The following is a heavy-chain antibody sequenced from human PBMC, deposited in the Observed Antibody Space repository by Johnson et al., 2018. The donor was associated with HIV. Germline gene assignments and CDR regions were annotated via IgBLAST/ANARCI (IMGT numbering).Heavy chain of an antibody. V-gene: IGHV3-66*01. CDR2: LYSGGST. Sequence: VQLMESGGGVVQPGGSLRLSCAASGFTVSSNYMSWVRQAPGKGLEWVSVLYSGGSTYYADSVKGRFTISRDNSKNTLYLQMNSLRAEDTAVYYCASRGSGGSWAPGAFDIWGQGTMVTVSS. D-gene: IGHD2-15*01. J-gene: IGHJ3*02. CDR3: ASRGSGGSWAPGAFDI. CDR1: GFTVSSNY.